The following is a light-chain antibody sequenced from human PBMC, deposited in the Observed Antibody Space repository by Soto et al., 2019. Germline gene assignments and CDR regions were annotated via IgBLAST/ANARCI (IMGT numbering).Light chain of an antibody. CDR2: EVS. CDR1: SSDVGGYNY. J-gene: IGLJ1*01. CDR3: NSYRSQCTGV. Sequence: QSALTQPASVSGSPGQSITISCTGTSSDVGGYNYVSWYQQHPGKAPKLIIYEVSNRPSGVSNRFSGSKSGNTASLTISGLQAEDEDDYYRNSYRSQCTGVFGTGTKVTVL. V-gene: IGLV2-14*01.